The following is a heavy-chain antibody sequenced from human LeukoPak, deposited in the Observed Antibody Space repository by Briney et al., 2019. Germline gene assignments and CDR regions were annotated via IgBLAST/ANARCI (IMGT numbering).Heavy chain of an antibody. J-gene: IGHJ6*02. V-gene: IGHV5-51*01. CDR1: GYNFQDYW. CDR3: AKFGIRGCSSSTRCYASFFYYGMDV. Sequence: NSGGSLQISCKGSGYNFQDYWIGGVRRLPGKGPEVMGRIFPHDSDTKYSPSCEGQVTISVDKSISTSSVQWGSLRVSDTAIYYCAKFGIRGCSSSTRCYASFFYYGMDVWGQGTTVTVSS. CDR2: IFPHDSDT. D-gene: IGHD2-2*01.